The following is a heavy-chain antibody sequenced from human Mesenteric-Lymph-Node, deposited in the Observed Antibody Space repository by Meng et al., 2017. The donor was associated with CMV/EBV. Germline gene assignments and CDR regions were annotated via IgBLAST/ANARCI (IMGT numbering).Heavy chain of an antibody. CDR3: AKDSHGYEY. D-gene: IGHD5-24*01. J-gene: IGHJ4*02. CDR2: IKEDGSDK. Sequence: GESLKISCAGSGFAFNKSWMSWVRQAPGKGPEWVANIKEDGSDKYYMDSVKGRFTISKDNAKNSVYLQMNSLRVEDTAVYYCAKDSHGYEYWGQGTVVTVSS. V-gene: IGHV3-7*01. CDR1: GFAFNKSW.